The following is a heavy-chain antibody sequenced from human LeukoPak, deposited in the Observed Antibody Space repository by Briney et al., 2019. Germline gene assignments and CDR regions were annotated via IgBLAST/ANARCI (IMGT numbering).Heavy chain of an antibody. CDR1: GGSISNYY. V-gene: IGHV4-59*01. Sequence: SETLSLTCTVSGGSISNYYWSWIRQPPGKGLEWIGYISYSGSTDHNPSLKSRVTISVDTSKNQFSLRLSSVTAADTAVYYCARGGYEARSYYFDYWGQGTLVTASS. CDR2: ISYSGST. D-gene: IGHD5-12*01. J-gene: IGHJ4*02. CDR3: ARGGYEARSYYFDY.